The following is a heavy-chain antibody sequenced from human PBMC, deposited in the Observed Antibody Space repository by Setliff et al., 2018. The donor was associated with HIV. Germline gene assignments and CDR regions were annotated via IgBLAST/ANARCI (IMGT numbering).Heavy chain of an antibody. D-gene: IGHD4-17*01. CDR3: ATFFVSTATTQDY. Sequence: SETLSLTCAVHGGSFGDQFGNWIRQSPGKGLEWIGEIHHGGGTKYNPSLKSRVTVSLDMSKNQFSLKLNSLTAADTGVYYCATFFVSTATTQDYWGQGTLVTVSS. CDR1: GGSFGDQF. J-gene: IGHJ4*02. V-gene: IGHV4-34*01. CDR2: IHHGGGT.